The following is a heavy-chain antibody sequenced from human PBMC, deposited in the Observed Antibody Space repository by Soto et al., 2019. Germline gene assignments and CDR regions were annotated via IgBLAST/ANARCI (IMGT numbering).Heavy chain of an antibody. V-gene: IGHV1-69*12. D-gene: IGHD4-17*01. Sequence: QVQLVQSGAEVKKPGSSVKVSCKASGGSLSNYGISWVRQAPGQGLEWMGAIIPVFGTPNYAQKFQERVTLTADESTTTVYMEVRSLTSEDTAVYYCARGDATKIVVTTYYAMDVWGQGTTVTVSS. J-gene: IGHJ6*02. CDR3: ARGDATKIVVTTYYAMDV. CDR2: IIPVFGTP. CDR1: GGSLSNYG.